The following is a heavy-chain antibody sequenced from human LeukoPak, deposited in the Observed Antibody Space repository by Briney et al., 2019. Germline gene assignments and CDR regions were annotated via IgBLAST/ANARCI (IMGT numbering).Heavy chain of an antibody. V-gene: IGHV4-59*01. J-gene: IGHJ5*02. CDR3: ARGGYDYVCGSYRINNWFDP. CDR2: IYYSGST. CDR1: GDSISSYY. D-gene: IGHD3-16*01. Sequence: SETLSLTCTVSGDSISSYYWSWIRQPPGKGLEWIGYIYYSGSTNYNPSLKSRVTISVDTSKNQFSLKLSSVTAADTAVYYCARGGYDYVCGSYRINNWFDPWGQGTLVTVSS.